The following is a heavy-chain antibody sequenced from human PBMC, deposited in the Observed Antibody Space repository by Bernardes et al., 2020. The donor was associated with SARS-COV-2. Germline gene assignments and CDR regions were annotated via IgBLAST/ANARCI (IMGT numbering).Heavy chain of an antibody. D-gene: IGHD2-2*01. CDR3: AKEPVIEVVPAASFDY. V-gene: IGHV3-23*01. J-gene: IGHJ4*02. CDR2: ISGSGVNT. CDR1: GFTFSSYV. Sequence: GGSLRLSCAASGFTFSSYVMSWVRQAPGKGLEWVSAISGSGVNTYYADSVKGRFTISRDNSKNTLYLQMNSLRVEDTAVYYCAKEPVIEVVPAASFDYWGQGTLVTVSS.